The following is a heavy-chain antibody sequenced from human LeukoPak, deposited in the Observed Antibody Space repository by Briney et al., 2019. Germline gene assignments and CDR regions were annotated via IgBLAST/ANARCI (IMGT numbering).Heavy chain of an antibody. CDR2: IYHSGST. CDR3: ASPRQEGTMIVVVPTDGDAFDI. CDR1: GGSISSSSYY. D-gene: IGHD3-22*01. V-gene: IGHV4-39*07. Sequence: PSETLSLTCTVSGGSISSSSYYWGWIRQPPGKGLEWIGSIYHSGSTYYNPSLKSRVTISVDTSKNQFSLKLSSVTAADTAVYYCASPRQEGTMIVVVPTDGDAFDIWGQGTMVTVSS. J-gene: IGHJ3*02.